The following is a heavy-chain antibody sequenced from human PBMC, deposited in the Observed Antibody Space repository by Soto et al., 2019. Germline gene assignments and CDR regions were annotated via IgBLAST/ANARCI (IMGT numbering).Heavy chain of an antibody. CDR2: INPSGGST. J-gene: IGHJ6*03. CDR1: GDSFTSYY. CDR3: ARDISGITIFGVVSPGGYYMDV. D-gene: IGHD3-3*01. Sequence: ASVKLSCKASGDSFTSYYMHWVRQAPEQGLEWMGIINPSGGSTSYAQKFQGRVTMTRDTSTSTVYMELSSLRSEDTAVYYCARDISGITIFGVVSPGGYYMDVWGKGTTVTVSS. V-gene: IGHV1-46*03.